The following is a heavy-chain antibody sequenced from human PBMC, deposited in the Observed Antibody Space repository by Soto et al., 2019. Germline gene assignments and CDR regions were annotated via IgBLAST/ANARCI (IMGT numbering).Heavy chain of an antibody. D-gene: IGHD1-1*01. J-gene: IGHJ4*02. CDR3: ARGRYGDY. Sequence: QVHLVQSGAEVKKPGASVKVSCKASGYTFTSYVITWVRQAPGQGLEWMGWISARNGNTDYAQKLQGRVIVTRDTSTSTAYIELMSLRSDDTAVYYCARGRYGDYWGQGALVTFSS. CDR2: ISARNGNT. V-gene: IGHV1-18*01. CDR1: GYTFTSYV.